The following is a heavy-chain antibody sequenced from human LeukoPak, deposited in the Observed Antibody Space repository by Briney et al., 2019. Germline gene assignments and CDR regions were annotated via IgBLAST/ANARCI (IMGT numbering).Heavy chain of an antibody. V-gene: IGHV3-23*01. CDR2: ISGSGSGT. J-gene: IGHJ6*03. CDR1: GFTFRYCA. Sequence: GGSLRLSCAASGFTFRYCAMTWVRQAPGKGLEWVSGISGSGSGTYYADSVKGRFTISRDNSKNTLHLQMNSLRAEDTAVYYCATHGSAHYYMDVWGKGTTVTISS. D-gene: IGHD2-2*03. CDR3: ATHGSAHYYMDV.